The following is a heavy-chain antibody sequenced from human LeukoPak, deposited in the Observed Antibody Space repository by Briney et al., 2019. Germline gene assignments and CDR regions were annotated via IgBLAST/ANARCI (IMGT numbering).Heavy chain of an antibody. CDR1: GFTFSDYA. CDR2: FKTKYHQV. CDR3: ARSVPDYTRFDY. Sequence: GGSLRLSCVASGFTFSDYAMNWVRRAPGKGLEWVPTFKTKYHQVYYAESVRGRFTISTDNSRNTVFLQMNSLRADDTALYYCARSVPDYTRFDYWGQGALVTVSS. J-gene: IGHJ4*02. D-gene: IGHD4-11*01. V-gene: IGHV3-23*05.